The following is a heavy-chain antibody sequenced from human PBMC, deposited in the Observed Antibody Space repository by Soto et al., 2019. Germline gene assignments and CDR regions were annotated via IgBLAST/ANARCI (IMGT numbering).Heavy chain of an antibody. D-gene: IGHD6-13*01. CDR2: ISYDGSNK. CDR1: GFTFSSYA. Sequence: QVQLVESGGGVVQPGRSLRLSCAASGFTFSSYAMHWVHQAPGKGLEWVAVISYDGSNKYYADSVKGRFTISRDNSKNTLYLQMNSLRAEDTAVYYCASYSAAAGTQDHWFDPWGQGTLVTVSS. CDR3: ASYSAAAGTQDHWFDP. J-gene: IGHJ5*02. V-gene: IGHV3-30-3*01.